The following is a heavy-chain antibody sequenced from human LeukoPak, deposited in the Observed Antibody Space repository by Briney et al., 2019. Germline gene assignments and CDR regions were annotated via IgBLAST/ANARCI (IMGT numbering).Heavy chain of an antibody. J-gene: IGHJ4*02. D-gene: IGHD5-18*01. CDR2: INHSGST. CDR3: AREYNYGTYYFDY. Sequence: SETLSLTCTVSGGSISSYYWSWIRQPPGKGLEWIGEINHSGSTNYNPSLKSRVTISVDTSKNQFSLKLSSVTAADTAVYYCAREYNYGTYYFDYWGQGTLVTVSS. V-gene: IGHV4-34*01. CDR1: GGSISSYY.